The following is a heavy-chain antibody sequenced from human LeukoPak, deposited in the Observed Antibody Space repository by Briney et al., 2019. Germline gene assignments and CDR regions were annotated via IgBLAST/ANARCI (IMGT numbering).Heavy chain of an antibody. CDR3: ARFRPIPEEPYFDY. V-gene: IGHV4-4*02. D-gene: IGHD2-21*01. CDR1: GVSISSSNW. J-gene: IGHJ4*02. Sequence: PSGTLSLTCAVSGVSISSSNWWSWVRQPPGKGLEWIGEIYHSGSTNYNPSLKSRVTISVDKSKNQFSLKLSSVTAADTAVYYCARFRPIPEEPYFDYWGQGTLVTVSS. CDR2: IYHSGST.